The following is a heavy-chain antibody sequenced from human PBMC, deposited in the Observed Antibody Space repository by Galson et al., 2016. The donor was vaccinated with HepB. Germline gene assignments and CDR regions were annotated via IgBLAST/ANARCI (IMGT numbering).Heavy chain of an antibody. V-gene: IGHV1-3*01. D-gene: IGHD2/OR15-2a*01. CDR1: RYTLTNYA. J-gene: IGHJ6*02. Sequence: SVKVSCKASRYTLTNYAIHWVRQAPGQRLEWMGWIDAGNGNTKYSQKFQGRVTIARDTSASTAYMELSSLRSEDTAVYYCARGDVIPSTFYYYYSGLDVWGQGTTVTVSS. CDR2: IDAGNGNT. CDR3: ARGDVIPSTFYYYYSGLDV.